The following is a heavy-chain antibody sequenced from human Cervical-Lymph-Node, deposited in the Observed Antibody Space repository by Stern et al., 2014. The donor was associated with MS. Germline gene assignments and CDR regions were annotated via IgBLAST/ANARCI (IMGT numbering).Heavy chain of an antibody. Sequence: QVQLVQSGAEVKKPGSSVKVSCKASGGTLSNYAISWVRQAPGQGLEWMGGIIPIFDLRNYAQKFQGRVAMTADEATNTAFMELSSLRSEDTAIYYCATTSGDMTSDLVYYYLVGDWGQGTTVTVS. CDR2: IIPIFDLR. D-gene: IGHD2-21*02. CDR1: GGTLSNYA. J-gene: IGHJ6*02. CDR3: ATTSGDMTSDLVYYYLVGD. V-gene: IGHV1-69*01.